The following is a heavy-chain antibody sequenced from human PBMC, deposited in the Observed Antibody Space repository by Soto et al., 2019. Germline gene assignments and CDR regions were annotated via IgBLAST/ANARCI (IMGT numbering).Heavy chain of an antibody. D-gene: IGHD6-19*01. CDR1: GDSVSSVTAT. Sequence: QVQLQQSGPGLVKPSQTLSLMCDISGDSVSSVTATWSWIRQSPSRGLEWLGRTYYRSKWYNDYAMSVKGRIVITPDTFKNQVSLQLNSVTPEDTATYFCARDGSGFHWYFDVWGRGTLVTVSS. V-gene: IGHV6-1*01. J-gene: IGHJ2*01. CDR2: TYYRSKWYN. CDR3: ARDGSGFHWYFDV.